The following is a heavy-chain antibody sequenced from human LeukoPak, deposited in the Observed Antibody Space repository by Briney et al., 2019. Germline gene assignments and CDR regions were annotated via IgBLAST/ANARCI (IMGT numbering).Heavy chain of an antibody. CDR2: IIPGGGST. CDR1: GYTFTNYL. D-gene: IGHD2-8*02. V-gene: IGHV1-46*01. J-gene: IGHJ4*02. Sequence: ASVEVSCKASGYTFTNYLLHWVRQAPGQGLEWVGRIIPGGGSTNYAQKFRDRVTMTRDTSTSTVYMELSSLRSEDTAVYHCVREESGGYFDYWGLGTLVTVSS. CDR3: VREESGGYFDY.